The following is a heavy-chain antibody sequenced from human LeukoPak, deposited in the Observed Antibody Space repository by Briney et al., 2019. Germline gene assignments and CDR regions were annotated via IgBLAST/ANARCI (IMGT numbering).Heavy chain of an antibody. J-gene: IGHJ4*02. CDR1: GGSISRYY. CDR2: IYYSGST. CDR3: ARRYCSGGSCYSSLDY. V-gene: IGHV4-59*08. Sequence: PSETLSLTCTVSGGSISRYYWSWIRQPPGKGLEWIGYIYYSGSTNYNPSLRSRVTISVDTSKNQFSLKLSSATAADTAVHYCARRYCSGGSCYSSLDYWGQGSLVTVSS. D-gene: IGHD2-15*01.